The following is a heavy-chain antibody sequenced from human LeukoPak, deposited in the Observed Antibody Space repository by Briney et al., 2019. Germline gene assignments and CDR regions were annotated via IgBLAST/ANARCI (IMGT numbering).Heavy chain of an antibody. D-gene: IGHD3-22*01. CDR1: GFIFRSYG. V-gene: IGHV3-33*06. Sequence: QSGGSLRLSCAASGFIFRSYGKHWFLQAPAKGREWVAARWYDGSNNYYADSVKGRFTISKDDSKNKLYLQMNSLTAADTAVYYCAKEKYCRDSSGPQDIWGQGTLVTVSS. CDR2: RWYDGSNN. J-gene: IGHJ4*02. CDR3: AKEKYCRDSSGPQDI.